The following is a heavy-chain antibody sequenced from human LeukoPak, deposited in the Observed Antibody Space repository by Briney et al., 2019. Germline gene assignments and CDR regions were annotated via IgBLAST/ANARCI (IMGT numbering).Heavy chain of an antibody. CDR3: AKEHRYSSGWSKAYYYYGMDV. D-gene: IGHD6-19*01. V-gene: IGHV3-30*18. J-gene: IGHJ6*02. CDR2: ISYDGSNK. CDR1: GFTFSSYG. Sequence: GGSLRLSCAASGFTFSSYGMHWVRQAPGKGLEWVAVISYDGSNKYYADSVKGRFTISRDNSKNTLYLQMNSLRAEDTAVYYCAKEHRYSSGWSKAYYYYGMDVWGQGTTVTVSS.